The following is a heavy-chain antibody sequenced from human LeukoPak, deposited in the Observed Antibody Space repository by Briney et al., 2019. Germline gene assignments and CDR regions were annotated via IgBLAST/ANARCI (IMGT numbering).Heavy chain of an antibody. CDR1: GFTFSSYA. Sequence: PGGSLRLSCVASGFTFSSYAMHWVRQPTGQGLEWVSTIGTASDTYYPGSVEGRFTLSRDNAKNSLYLQMNSLTAGDTAVYYCARGPPRGKYYYMDVWGKGTTVTVSS. V-gene: IGHV3-13*01. CDR2: IGTASDT. D-gene: IGHD1-1*01. J-gene: IGHJ6*03. CDR3: ARGPPRGKYYYMDV.